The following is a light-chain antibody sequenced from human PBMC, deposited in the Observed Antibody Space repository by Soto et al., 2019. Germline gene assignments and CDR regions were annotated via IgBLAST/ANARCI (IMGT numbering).Light chain of an antibody. Sequence: IQLTQSPSSLSASVGDRVTITCRASQGISSYLAWYQQRPGKAPKLLIYDASTLQSGVPSRFSGSGSGTDFALTISSLQSEDFATYYCQQLNSYSFGGGTKVDIK. CDR1: QGISSY. V-gene: IGKV1-9*01. J-gene: IGKJ4*01. CDR2: DAS. CDR3: QQLNSYS.